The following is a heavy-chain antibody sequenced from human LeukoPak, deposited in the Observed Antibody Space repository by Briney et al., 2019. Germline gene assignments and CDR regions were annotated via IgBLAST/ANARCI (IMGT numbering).Heavy chain of an antibody. CDR2: INPNGGSI. CDR3: ARDLHIDGRPEGRDY. J-gene: IGHJ4*02. V-gene: IGHV1-46*01. D-gene: IGHD3-10*01. Sequence: ASVKVSCKASGYTFTSYYMHWVRQAPGQGLEWMGIINPNGGSISYAQTFQGRVTMTKDTSTSTVYMELSSLRSEDTAVYYCARDLHIDGRPEGRDYWGQGTLVTVSS. CDR1: GYTFTSYY.